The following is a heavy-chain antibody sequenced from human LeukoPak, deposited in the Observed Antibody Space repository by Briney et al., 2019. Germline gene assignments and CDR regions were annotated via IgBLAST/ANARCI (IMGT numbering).Heavy chain of an antibody. CDR3: ARGSSTSLLTVLGDY. J-gene: IGHJ4*02. CDR1: GYTFTGYY. D-gene: IGHD2-2*01. V-gene: IGHV1-2*06. Sequence: ASVKVSCRTSGYTFTGYYMHWVRQAPGQGLEWMGRINTNSGGTNYAQRFQGRVTVTRDTSISTAYMELSRLRSDDTAVYYCARGSSTSLLTVLGDYWGQGTLVTVSS. CDR2: INTNSGGT.